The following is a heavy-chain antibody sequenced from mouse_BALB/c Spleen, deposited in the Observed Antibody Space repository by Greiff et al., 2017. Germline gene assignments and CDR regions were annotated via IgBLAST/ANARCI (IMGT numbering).Heavy chain of an antibody. CDR3: ARSGGNYGYYAMDY. CDR2: ISSGSSTI. V-gene: IGHV5-17*02. J-gene: IGHJ4*01. Sequence: EVKLVESGGGLVQPGGSRKLSCAASGFTFSSFGMHWVRQAPEKGLEWVAYISSGSSTIYYADTVKGRFTISRDNPKNTLFLQMTSLMSEDTAMYYCARSGGNYGYYAMDYWGQGTSVTVSS. CDR1: GFTFSSFG. D-gene: IGHD2-1*01.